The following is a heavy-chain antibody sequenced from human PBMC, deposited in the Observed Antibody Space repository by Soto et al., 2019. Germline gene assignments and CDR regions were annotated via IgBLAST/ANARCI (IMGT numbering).Heavy chain of an antibody. Sequence: SETLSLTCIVSGGSISSNYWSWIRQPQGEGLEWIGYIYYTGSTNFNTSLKNRVIISVDTSKNQFSLKLSSGTAADTAVYYCARSYPNTIFGVVPSRGLDVWGQGTTVTVSS. CDR3: ARSYPNTIFGVVPSRGLDV. J-gene: IGHJ6*02. CDR1: GGSISSNY. CDR2: IYYTGST. V-gene: IGHV4-59*01. D-gene: IGHD3-3*01.